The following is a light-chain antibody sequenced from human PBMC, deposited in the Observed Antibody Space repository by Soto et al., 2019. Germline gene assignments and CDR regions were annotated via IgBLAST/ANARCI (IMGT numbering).Light chain of an antibody. J-gene: IGLJ1*01. CDR3: AAWDDSLNTPV. V-gene: IGLV1-44*01. CDR2: TNN. Sequence: QSVLTQPPSASGTPGQRVTISCSGSSSTIGRYTVDWYQQLPGAAPKLLLYTNNQRPSGVPDRFSGSKSGTSASLAISGLQSEDEADYFCAAWDDSLNTPVFGTGTKVTVL. CDR1: SSTIGRYT.